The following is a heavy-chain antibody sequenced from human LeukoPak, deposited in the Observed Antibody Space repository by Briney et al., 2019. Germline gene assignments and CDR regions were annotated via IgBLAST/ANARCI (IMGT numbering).Heavy chain of an antibody. CDR1: GDSISGYF. D-gene: IGHD1-26*01. CDR3: AKGGTWVDP. J-gene: IGHJ5*02. Sequence: PSETLSLTCSVFGDSISGYFWTWIRQPAGKGLEWIGRIYTSGSADYSPSLANRVSMSVDKSKNQFSLRMRSVAAADTAVYYCAKGGTWVDPWGQGTLVIVSS. V-gene: IGHV4-4*07. CDR2: IYTSGSA.